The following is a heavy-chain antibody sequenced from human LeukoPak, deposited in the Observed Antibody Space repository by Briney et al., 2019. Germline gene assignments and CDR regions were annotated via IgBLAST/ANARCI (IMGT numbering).Heavy chain of an antibody. J-gene: IGHJ4*02. V-gene: IGHV3-30*04. CDR2: ISSDGSNK. CDR3: ARGSSTHGEYYFDY. CDR1: GFAFSSYS. D-gene: IGHD2-2*01. Sequence: GGSLRLSCAASGFAFSSYSMHWVSQAPGKGLGSVAVISSDGSNKYYADSVKGRFTISRDNAKNSLYLQMNSLRAEDTAVYYCARGSSTHGEYYFDYWGQGTLVTVSS.